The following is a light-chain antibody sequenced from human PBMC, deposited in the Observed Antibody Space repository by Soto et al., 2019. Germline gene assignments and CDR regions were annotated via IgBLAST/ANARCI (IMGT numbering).Light chain of an antibody. V-gene: IGKV3-20*01. CDR1: QSVSSSH. CDR3: QQYGSSLWT. CDR2: GAS. Sequence: EIVLTPSPGPPSFSPGERATPSCRASQSVSSSHLAWYQQKPGQVPRLFIYGASRRATGIPDRFSGSGSGTDFTLTISRLEPEDFAVYYCQQYGSSLWTFGQGTKVDIK. J-gene: IGKJ1*01.